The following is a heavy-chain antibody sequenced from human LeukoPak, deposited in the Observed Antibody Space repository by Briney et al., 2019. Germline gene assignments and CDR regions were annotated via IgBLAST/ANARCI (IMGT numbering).Heavy chain of an antibody. CDR2: IYYSGST. J-gene: IGHJ4*02. Sequence: SETLSLTCTVSGGSISSGDYYWSWIRQPPGKGPEWMGYIYYSGSTYYNPSLKSRVTISADTSKNQFSLELSSVTAADTAEYYCAREVRRDGSGKPTRRFDYWGQGTLVTVSS. CDR3: AREVRRDGSGKPTRRFDY. D-gene: IGHD3-10*01. V-gene: IGHV4-30-4*01. CDR1: GGSISSGDYY.